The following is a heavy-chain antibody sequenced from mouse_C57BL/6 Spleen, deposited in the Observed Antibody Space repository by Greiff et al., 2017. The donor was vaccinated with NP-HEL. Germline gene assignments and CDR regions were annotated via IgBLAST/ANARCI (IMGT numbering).Heavy chain of an antibody. V-gene: IGHV1-53*01. CDR3: ARSRIYDGYSFFDY. D-gene: IGHD2-3*01. CDR1: GYTFTSYW. Sequence: QVQLKQSGTELVKPGASVKLSCKASGYTFTSYWMHWVKQRPGQGLEWIGNINPSNGGTNYNEKFKSKATLTVDKSSSTAYMQLSSLTSEDSAVYYCARSRIYDGYSFFDYWGQGTTLTVSS. J-gene: IGHJ2*01. CDR2: INPSNGGT.